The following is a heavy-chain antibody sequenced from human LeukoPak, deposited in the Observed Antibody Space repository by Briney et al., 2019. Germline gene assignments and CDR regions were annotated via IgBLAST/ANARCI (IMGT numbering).Heavy chain of an antibody. CDR2: IWYDGSNK. V-gene: IGHV3-33*01. CDR1: GFTFSSYD. J-gene: IGHJ4*02. CDR3: ARAADCSSTSCSFDY. D-gene: IGHD2-2*01. Sequence: GGSVRLSCAASGFTFSSYDMHWVRQAPGKGLEWVAVIWYDGSNKYYADSVKGRFTISRDNSKNTLYLQMNSLRAEDTAVYYCARAADCSSTSCSFDYWGQGTLVTVSS.